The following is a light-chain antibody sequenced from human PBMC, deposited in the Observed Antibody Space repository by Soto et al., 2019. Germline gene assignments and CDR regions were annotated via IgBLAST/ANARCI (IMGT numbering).Light chain of an antibody. CDR2: AAS. Sequence: DVQMTLSPSSLSSYVGDSLTLTCRAWQTVTSYLYWYQQKPGKAPKLLIYAASTLQSWVPSRFRGSGSGTEFTLTFLSLQPEDFATYYCQQSYRFPKTFGLGNKVEVK. J-gene: IGKJ1*01. CDR3: QQSYRFPKT. CDR1: QTVTSY. V-gene: IGKV1-39*01.